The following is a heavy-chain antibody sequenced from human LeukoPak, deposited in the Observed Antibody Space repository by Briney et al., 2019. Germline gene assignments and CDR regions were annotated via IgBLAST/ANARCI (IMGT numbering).Heavy chain of an antibody. Sequence: SETLSLTCTVSGGSISSYYWSWIRQPPGKGLEWIGYIYYSGSTNYNPSLKSRVTISVDTSKNQFSLKLSSVTAADTAVYYCARELRTYYYGSGSSRFDYWGQGTLVTVSS. D-gene: IGHD3-10*01. CDR3: ARELRTYYYGSGSSRFDY. CDR1: GGSISSYY. CDR2: IYYSGST. J-gene: IGHJ4*02. V-gene: IGHV4-59*01.